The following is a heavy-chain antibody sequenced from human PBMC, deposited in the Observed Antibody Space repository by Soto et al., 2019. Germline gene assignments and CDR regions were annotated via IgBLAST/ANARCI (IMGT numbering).Heavy chain of an antibody. V-gene: IGHV4-31*03. CDR3: ARVRDSFGLDV. Sequence: SETLSLTCRLSGGSITGAYYWNWIRQHPGKGLEWIGSIHYRGSTYYNPSLKTRITISLDRSNDQFSLNLSSVTAADTAVYYCARVRDSFGLDVWGQGTTVTVSS. CDR2: IHYRGST. D-gene: IGHD2-15*01. J-gene: IGHJ6*02. CDR1: GGSITGAYY.